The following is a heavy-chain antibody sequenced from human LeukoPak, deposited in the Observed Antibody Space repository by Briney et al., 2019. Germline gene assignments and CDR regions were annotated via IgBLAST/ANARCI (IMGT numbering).Heavy chain of an antibody. J-gene: IGHJ5*02. CDR1: GGSISSHY. D-gene: IGHD3-3*01. Sequence: PSETLSLTCNVFGGSISSHYWSWIRQPPGEGLEWIGYIYYTGSTNYSPSLKSRVTISVDTSKNHFSLKLTPVTAADTAVYYCARVGGLNWFDPWGQGTLVTVSS. CDR2: IYYTGST. V-gene: IGHV4-59*11. CDR3: ARVGGLNWFDP.